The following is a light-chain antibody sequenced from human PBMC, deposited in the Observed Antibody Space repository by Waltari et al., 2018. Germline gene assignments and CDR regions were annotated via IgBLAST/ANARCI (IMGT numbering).Light chain of an antibody. J-gene: IGLJ2*01. V-gene: IGLV2-14*03. CDR3: SSSTTTSAHVI. CDR1: INDVGSSTF. Sequence: QSALTQPASVSGSPGQSISISCSGTINDVGSSTFVSWYQQHPGKAPTLIVFRVANRPSGISGRFSGSKAGNAASLTIAGLQAEDEALYYCSSSTTTSAHVIFGGGTMLTVL. CDR2: RVA.